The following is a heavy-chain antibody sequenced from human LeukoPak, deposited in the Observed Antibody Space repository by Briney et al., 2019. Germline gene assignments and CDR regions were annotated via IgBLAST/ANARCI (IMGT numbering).Heavy chain of an antibody. J-gene: IGHJ4*02. Sequence: GASVKVSCKASGGTFSSYAISWVLQAPGQGLEWMGGIIPIFGTANYAQKFQGRVTITADESTSTAYMELSSLRSEDTAVYYCARESVEGYYDSSGYPYFDYWGQGTLVTVSS. D-gene: IGHD3-22*01. V-gene: IGHV1-69*13. CDR2: IIPIFGTA. CDR3: ARESVEGYYDSSGYPYFDY. CDR1: GGTFSSYA.